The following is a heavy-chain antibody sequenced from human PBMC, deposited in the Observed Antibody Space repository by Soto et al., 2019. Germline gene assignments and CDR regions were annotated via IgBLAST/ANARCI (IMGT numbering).Heavy chain of an antibody. CDR3: ASRYYDFWSGYFDY. D-gene: IGHD3-3*01. V-gene: IGHV4-59*08. CDR2: IYYSGST. CDR1: GGNLISYY. Sequence: PSETLSLTCTVAGGNLISYYLSWIRQNPGKGLEWIGYIYYSGSTNYNPSLKSRVTISVDTSKNQFSLKLSSVTAADTAVYYCASRYYDFWSGYFDYWGQGTLVPVSS. J-gene: IGHJ4*02.